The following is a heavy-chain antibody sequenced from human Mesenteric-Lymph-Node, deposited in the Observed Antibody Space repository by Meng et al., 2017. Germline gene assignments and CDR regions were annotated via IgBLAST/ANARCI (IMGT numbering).Heavy chain of an antibody. J-gene: IGHJ5*02. D-gene: IGHD3-3*02. CDR2: LNPNRGDT. CDR1: GYTFTDYY. CDR3: ARGIVDGCGGDSWFDP. V-gene: IGHV1-2*06. Sequence: QVQLVQSGAEVKKPGASVNVSCKAAGYTFTDYYMQWVRQAPGQGLEWMGRLNPNRGDTNYAQKFQGRVTMTRDTSISTAYMELSRLTSDDTAVYYCARGIVDGCGGDSWFDPWGQGTLVTVSS.